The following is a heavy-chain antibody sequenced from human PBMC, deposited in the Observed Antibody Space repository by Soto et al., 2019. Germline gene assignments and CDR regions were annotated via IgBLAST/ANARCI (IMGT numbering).Heavy chain of an antibody. V-gene: IGHV4-59*01. CDR3: ARGGTYSRLIIGDWFDP. J-gene: IGHJ5*02. CDR2: ISHSGST. D-gene: IGHD6-13*01. CDR1: GGSISINY. Sequence: QVQLQESGPGLVKPSETLSLTCGVSGGSISINYWSWIRQPPGKGLEWIGYISHSGSTNYNPSLKSRVTISVDTSKKQFSLKLNSVTAADTAVYYCARGGTYSRLIIGDWFDPWGQGTLVTVAS.